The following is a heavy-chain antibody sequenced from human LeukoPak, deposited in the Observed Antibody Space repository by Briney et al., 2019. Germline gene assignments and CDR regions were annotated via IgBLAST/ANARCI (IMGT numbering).Heavy chain of an antibody. CDR1: GVSISSYH. CDR2: IYNSGST. CDR3: ARKDGDY. D-gene: IGHD2-15*01. Sequence: SETLSLTCTVSGVSISSYHWSWLRQPPVKGREGIGYIYNSGSTNYNPSLKSRLTIVDTSKNQVSLKLSSVTAADTAVYYCARKDGDYWGQGILVTVSS. V-gene: IGHV4-59*01. J-gene: IGHJ4*02.